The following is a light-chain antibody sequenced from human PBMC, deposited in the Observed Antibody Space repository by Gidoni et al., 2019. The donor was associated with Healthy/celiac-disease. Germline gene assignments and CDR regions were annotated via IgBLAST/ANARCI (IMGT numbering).Light chain of an antibody. CDR1: QSVSSSY. V-gene: IGKV3-20*01. CDR2: GAS. Sequence: EIVLTQSPGTLSLSPGERATLSCRASQSVSSSYLSWYQQKPGQAPSLLIYGASSRATGIPDRFSGSGSGTYFPITISRLEPEDFAVYYCQQYGSSPYTFGQGTKLEIK. CDR3: QQYGSSPYT. J-gene: IGKJ2*01.